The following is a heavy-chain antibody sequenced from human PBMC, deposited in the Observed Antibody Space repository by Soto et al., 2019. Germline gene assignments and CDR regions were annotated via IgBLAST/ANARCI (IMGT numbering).Heavy chain of an antibody. CDR3: ARDLDY. Sequence: VQLVQSGAEVKKPGASVKVSCKASGYTFGTYTISWVRQAPGKGLEWVSSISSSSSYIYYADSVKGRFTISRDNAKNSLYLQMNSLRAEDTAVYYCARDLDYWGQGTLVTVSS. CDR2: ISSSSSYI. CDR1: GYTFGTYT. V-gene: IGHV3-21*01. J-gene: IGHJ4*02.